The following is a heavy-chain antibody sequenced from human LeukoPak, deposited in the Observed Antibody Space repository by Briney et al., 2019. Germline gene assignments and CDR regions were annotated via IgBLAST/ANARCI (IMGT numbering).Heavy chain of an antibody. D-gene: IGHD2-2*02. Sequence: SETLSLTCAVYGGSFSGYYWSWIRQPPGKGLEWIGEINHSGSTNYNPSPKSRVTISVDTSKNQFSLKLSSVTAADTAVYYCARGPFYCSSTSCYIGGLDYWGQGTLVTVSS. CDR2: INHSGST. V-gene: IGHV4-34*01. J-gene: IGHJ4*02. CDR3: ARGPFYCSSTSCYIGGLDY. CDR1: GGSFSGYY.